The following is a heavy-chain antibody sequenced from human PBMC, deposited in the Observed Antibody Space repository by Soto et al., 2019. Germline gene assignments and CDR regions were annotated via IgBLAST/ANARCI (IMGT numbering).Heavy chain of an antibody. V-gene: IGHV4-39*01. D-gene: IGHD3-9*01. CDR1: GGSISSTSYY. CDR3: ARMGLDDTLTGYYFDP. Sequence: QLQLQESGPGLVRPSETLSLTCTVSGGSISSTSYYWGWVRQPPGKGLEWIGGIFYSGSTSYNPSVKRRGTISVDTSKSQLSLKLSSVTAADTAVYYCARMGLDDTLTGYYFDPWGQGSLVTVSS. CDR2: IFYSGST. J-gene: IGHJ5*02.